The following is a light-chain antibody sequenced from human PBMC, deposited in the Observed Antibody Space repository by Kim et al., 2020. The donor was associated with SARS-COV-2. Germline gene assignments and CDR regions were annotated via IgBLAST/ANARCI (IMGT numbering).Light chain of an antibody. J-gene: IGLJ3*02. CDR2: YDN. CDR1: NIGSKS. CDR3: QVWGSNSDHWV. V-gene: IGLV3-21*04. Sequence: SYELTQPPSVSVAPGKTARITCGGNNIGSKSVHWYQQKPGQAPVLVIYYDNDRPSGIPERFSGSNSGNTATLTSSRVEAGDEADYYCQVWGSNSDHWVFG.